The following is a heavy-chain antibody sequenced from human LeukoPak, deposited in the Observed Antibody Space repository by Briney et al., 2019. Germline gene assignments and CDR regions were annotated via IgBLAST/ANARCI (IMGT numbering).Heavy chain of an antibody. CDR1: GFTFSAYW. J-gene: IGHJ4*02. CDR2: ISGSGSST. V-gene: IGHV3-23*01. Sequence: GGSLRLSCLGSGFTFSAYWMAWVRQAPGKGLEWVSTISGSGSSTYYVDSVKGRFSISRDNSKNTLYPQMNSLRAEDTAVYYCASPDYYDSSGYYYWGQGTLVTVSS. CDR3: ASPDYYDSSGYYY. D-gene: IGHD3-22*01.